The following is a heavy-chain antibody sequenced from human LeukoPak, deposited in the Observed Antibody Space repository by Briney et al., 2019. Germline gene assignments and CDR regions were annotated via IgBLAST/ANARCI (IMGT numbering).Heavy chain of an antibody. V-gene: IGHV1-2*02. CDR2: INPNSGGT. J-gene: IGHJ6*03. D-gene: IGHD2-21*02. CDR3: ARVSYCGGDCYSPPYYYYMEV. Sequence: ASVALSFTASGYTFTVYYMHWVRHAPGQGLEWMGWINPNSGGTNYAQKFQGRVTMTRDTSISTAYMELSRLRSDDTAVYYCARVSYCGGDCYSPPYYYYMEVWGKGTTVTISS. CDR1: GYTFTVYY.